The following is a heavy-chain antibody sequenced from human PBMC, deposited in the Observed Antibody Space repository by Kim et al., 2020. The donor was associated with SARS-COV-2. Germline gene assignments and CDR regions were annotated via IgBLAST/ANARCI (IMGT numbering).Heavy chain of an antibody. V-gene: IGHV3-7*03. CDR3: VSTNTFDY. D-gene: IGHD1-1*01. Sequence: DGSWKNYGDSVKGRFTISRDNAKNSLALQMNSLRADDPAVYYCVSTNTFDYWGQGTLVTVSS. J-gene: IGHJ4*02. CDR2: DGSWK.